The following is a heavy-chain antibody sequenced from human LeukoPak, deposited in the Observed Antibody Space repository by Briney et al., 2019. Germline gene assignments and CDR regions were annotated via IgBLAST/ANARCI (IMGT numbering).Heavy chain of an antibody. D-gene: IGHD3-3*01. V-gene: IGHV4-39*07. CDR1: GGSISSSSYY. J-gene: IGHJ5*02. Sequence: PSGTLSLTCTVSGGSISSSSYYWGWIRQPPGKGLEWIGSIYYSGSTYYNPSLKSRVTISVDTSKNQLSLKLSSVTAADTAVYYCARGVRGYDFWSGYFPWFDPWGQGTLVTVSS. CDR2: IYYSGST. CDR3: ARGVRGYDFWSGYFPWFDP.